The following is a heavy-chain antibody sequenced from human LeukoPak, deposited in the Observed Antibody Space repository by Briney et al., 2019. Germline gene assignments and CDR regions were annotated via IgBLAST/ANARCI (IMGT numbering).Heavy chain of an antibody. V-gene: IGHV4-34*01. CDR2: INHSGST. D-gene: IGHD6-13*01. J-gene: IGHJ6*02. CDR3: APGYSSSWGAGYYGMDV. CDR1: GGSFSGYY. Sequence: PSETLSLTCAVYGGSFSGYYWRWIRQPPGKGLEWSGDINHSGSTNYKPSLKSRVTISVDTSKNQFSLQLSSVTAADTAVYYCAPGYSSSWGAGYYGMDVGGQGTTVTVSS.